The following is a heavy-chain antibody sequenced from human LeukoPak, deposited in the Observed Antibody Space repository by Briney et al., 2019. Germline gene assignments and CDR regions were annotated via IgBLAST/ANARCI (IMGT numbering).Heavy chain of an antibody. CDR1: GFTFSSYA. V-gene: IGHV3-74*01. CDR3: VRQGTVGEFDY. J-gene: IGHJ4*02. Sequence: GGSLRLSCAASGFTFSSYAMNWVRQAPGKGLVWVSRIISDGSMTNYADSVKGRFTISRDNAKNTLYVQMNSLRAEDSAVYYCVRQGTVGEFDYWGQGTLVTVSS. D-gene: IGHD1-26*01. CDR2: IISDGSMT.